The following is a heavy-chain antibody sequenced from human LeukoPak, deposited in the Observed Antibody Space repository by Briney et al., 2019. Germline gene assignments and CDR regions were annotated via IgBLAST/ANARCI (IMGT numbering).Heavy chain of an antibody. D-gene: IGHD6-13*01. V-gene: IGHV4-39*07. J-gene: IGHJ6*03. CDR3: ATGDPGISAACTLRYYYYYYMDV. CDR1: GGSISSSSYY. Sequence: SETLSLTCTVSGGSISSSSYYWGWIRQPPGKGLEWIGSIYYSGSTYYNPSLKSRVTISVDTSKNQFSLKLSSVTAADTAVYYCATGDPGISAACTLRYYYYYYMDVWGKGTTVTVSS. CDR2: IYYSGST.